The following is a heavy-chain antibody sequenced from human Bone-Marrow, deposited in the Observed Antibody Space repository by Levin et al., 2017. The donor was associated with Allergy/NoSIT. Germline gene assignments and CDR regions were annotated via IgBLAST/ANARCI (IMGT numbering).Heavy chain of an antibody. D-gene: IGHD3-9*01. V-gene: IGHV3-13*01. Sequence: GGSLRLSCAASGFTFSRYDIHWVRQVPGKRLEWVSGTVPAGGTSYADSVKGRFTISRENAQNSLSLQMNSLRAGDTAVYYCAREYVDPGNWYFDRWGRGTLVTVSS. CDR2: TVPAGGT. J-gene: IGHJ2*01. CDR3: AREYVDPGNWYFDR. CDR1: GFTFSRYD.